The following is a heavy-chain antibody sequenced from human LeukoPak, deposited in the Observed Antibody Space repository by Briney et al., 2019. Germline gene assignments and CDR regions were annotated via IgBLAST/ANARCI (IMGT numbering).Heavy chain of an antibody. CDR2: IYYSGST. V-gene: IGHV4-30-4*01. D-gene: IGHD5-12*01. J-gene: IGHJ4*02. CDR3: ARDFAGYSGYDYSG. CDR1: GGSISSGDYY. Sequence: SQTLSLTCSVSGGSISSGDYYWSWIRQPPGKGLEWIGYIYYSGSTYYNPSLKSRVTISVDTPKNQFSLKLTSVTAADTAVYYCARDFAGYSGYDYSGWGQGTLVTVSS.